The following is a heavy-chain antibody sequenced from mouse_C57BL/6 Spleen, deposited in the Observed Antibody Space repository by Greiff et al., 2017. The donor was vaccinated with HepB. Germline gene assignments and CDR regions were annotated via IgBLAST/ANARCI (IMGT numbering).Heavy chain of an antibody. J-gene: IGHJ4*01. CDR3: ARPTVGTYYYAMDY. CDR1: GYAFSSSW. V-gene: IGHV1-82*01. CDR2: IYPGDGDT. D-gene: IGHD1-1*01. Sequence: QVQLQQSGPELVKPGASVKISCKASGYAFSSSWMNWVKQRPGKGLEWIGRIYPGDGDTNYNGKFKGKATLTADKSSSTAYMQLSSLTSEDSAVYFCARPTVGTYYYAMDYWGQGTSVTVSS.